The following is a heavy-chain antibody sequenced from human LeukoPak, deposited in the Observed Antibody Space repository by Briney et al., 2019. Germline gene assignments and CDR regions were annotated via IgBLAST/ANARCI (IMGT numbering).Heavy chain of an antibody. CDR2: ISSSSSYI. D-gene: IGHD7-27*01. J-gene: IGHJ4*02. Sequence: GGSLRLSCAASGFTFSSYSMNWVRQAPGKGLEWVSSISSSSSYIYYADSVKGRFTISRDNDKTSLYLQMNSLRAEDTAVYYCARDGDRRGTRRFDYWGQGTLVTVSS. CDR1: GFTFSSYS. CDR3: ARDGDRRGTRRFDY. V-gene: IGHV3-21*01.